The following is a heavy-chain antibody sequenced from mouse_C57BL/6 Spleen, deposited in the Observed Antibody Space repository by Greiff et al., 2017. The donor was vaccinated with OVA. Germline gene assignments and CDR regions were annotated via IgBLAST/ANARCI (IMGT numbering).Heavy chain of an antibody. J-gene: IGHJ4*01. CDR1: GYTFTSYW. D-gene: IGHD1-1*01. V-gene: IGHV1-52*01. CDR2: IYPCGGET. Sequence: QVQLQQPGAELVKPGSSVKLSCKASGYTFTSYWIHWVKQRPIQGLEWIGNIYPCGGETHYNQKFKDKATLTVDKSSSTAYMQLSSLTSEDSAVYYCARGDDVSTYALDYWGKGTSVTVSS. CDR3: ARGDDVSTYALDY.